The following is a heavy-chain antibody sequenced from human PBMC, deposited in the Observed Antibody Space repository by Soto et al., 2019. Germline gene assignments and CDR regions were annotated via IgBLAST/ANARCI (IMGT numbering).Heavy chain of an antibody. CDR2: TNEGSGNT. D-gene: IGHD3-3*01. Sequence: ASVKVSCKATGYSFKNYAVHWVRQAPGQRLEWMGFTNEGSGNTRFSQKFQGRISITRDTSASTVYLDLSSLTSEDTAIYYCARDDRSVSGVVTLDHWGPGTLVTISS. CDR3: ARDDRSVSGVVTLDH. V-gene: IGHV1-3*01. J-gene: IGHJ4*02. CDR1: GYSFKNYA.